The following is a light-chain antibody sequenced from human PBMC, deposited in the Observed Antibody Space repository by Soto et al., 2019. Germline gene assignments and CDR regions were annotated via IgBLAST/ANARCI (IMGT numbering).Light chain of an antibody. CDR1: QSVSSY. V-gene: IGKV3-11*01. CDR3: QQRRNGPVT. J-gene: IGKJ1*01. Sequence: EIVLTQSPGTLSLSPGERATLSCRASQSVSSYLAWYQQKPGQAPRLLIYDASTRATGISARFSGSGSGTDLTLTISSLEPEDFAVYYCQQRRNGPVTFGQGTKVEVK. CDR2: DAS.